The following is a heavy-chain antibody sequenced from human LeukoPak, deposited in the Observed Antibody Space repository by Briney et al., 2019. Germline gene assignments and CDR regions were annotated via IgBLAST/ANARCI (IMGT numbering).Heavy chain of an antibody. J-gene: IGHJ4*02. CDR1: GYTFTGYY. D-gene: IGHD6-13*01. V-gene: IGHV1-2*02. CDR3: ARLGTGYSSSWYWVY. Sequence: ASVKVSCKASGYTFTGYYMHWVRQAPGQGPEWMGWINPNSGGTNYAQKFQGRVTMTRDTSISTAYMELSRLRSDDTAVYYCARLGTGYSSSWYWVYWGQGTLVTVSS. CDR2: INPNSGGT.